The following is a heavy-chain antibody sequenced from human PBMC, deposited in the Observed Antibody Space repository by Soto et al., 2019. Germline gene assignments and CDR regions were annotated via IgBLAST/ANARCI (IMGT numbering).Heavy chain of an antibody. J-gene: IGHJ3*01. D-gene: IGHD5-18*01. CDR3: AREKYLDTRTAFDV. V-gene: IGHV1-18*04. Sequence: QVQLVQSGAALKRPGASVRLSCKASGYRFTSDAIVWVRQAPGQGLEWMGWVSPHNDNRNYAQKFRDIGTMTTDTSTSTAQMELRSLRSDDTAVYYCAREKYLDTRTAFDVWGQGTMVTVS. CDR2: VSPHNDNR. CDR1: GYRFTSDA.